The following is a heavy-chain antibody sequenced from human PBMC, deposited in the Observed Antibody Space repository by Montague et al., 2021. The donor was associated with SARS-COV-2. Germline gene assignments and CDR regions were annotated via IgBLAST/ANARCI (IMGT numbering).Heavy chain of an antibody. CDR3: ARGMGGSYLYYFDY. D-gene: IGHD1-26*01. CDR2: IYYSGST. V-gene: IGHV4-59*01. Sequence: SKTRSLTCTVSGGSISSYYWSWIRQPPGKGLEWIGYIYYSGSTNYNPFLKSRVTILVDMSKNQFSLKLSSVTAADTAVYYCARGMGGSYLYYFDYWGQGTLVTVSS. J-gene: IGHJ4*02. CDR1: GGSISSYY.